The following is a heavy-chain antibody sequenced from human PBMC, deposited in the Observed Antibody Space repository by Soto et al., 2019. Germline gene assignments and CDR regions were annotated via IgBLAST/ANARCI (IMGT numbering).Heavy chain of an antibody. CDR3: ARDLPTYYYDSSGSLYYYYYGMDV. D-gene: IGHD3-22*01. J-gene: IGHJ6*02. V-gene: IGHV1-2*04. CDR1: GYTFTGYY. Sequence: ASVKVSCKASGYTFTGYYMHLLRQAPGQGLEWMGWINPNSGGTNYAQKFQGWVTMTRDTSISTAYMELSRLRSDDTAVYYCARDLPTYYYDSSGSLYYYYYGMDVWGQGTTVTVSS. CDR2: INPNSGGT.